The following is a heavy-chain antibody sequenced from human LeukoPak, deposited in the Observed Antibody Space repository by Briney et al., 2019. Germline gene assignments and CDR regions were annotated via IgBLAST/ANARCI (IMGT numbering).Heavy chain of an antibody. D-gene: IGHD3-22*01. V-gene: IGHV1-69*05. CDR1: GGTFSSYA. Sequence: ASVKVSCKASGGTFSSYAISWVRQAPGQGLEWMGGIIPIFGTANYAQKFQGRVTITTDESTSTVYMELSSLRSEDTAVYYCARVINYYDSSGYGPLDYWGQGTLVTVSS. CDR3: ARVINYYDSSGYGPLDY. J-gene: IGHJ4*02. CDR2: IIPIFGTA.